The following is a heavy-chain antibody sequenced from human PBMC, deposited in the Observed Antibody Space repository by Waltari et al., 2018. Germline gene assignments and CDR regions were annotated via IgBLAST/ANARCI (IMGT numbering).Heavy chain of an antibody. Sequence: EVQLVESGGGLVQPGRSLRLSCAASGFTFDDYAMHWVRQAPGKGLEWVSGISWNSGSIGYADSVKGRFTISRDNAKNSLYLQMNSLRAEDTALYYCAKGGYSYGSWYFDYWGQGTLVTVSS. CDR2: ISWNSGSI. V-gene: IGHV3-9*01. CDR1: GFTFDDYA. J-gene: IGHJ4*02. CDR3: AKGGYSYGSWYFDY. D-gene: IGHD5-18*01.